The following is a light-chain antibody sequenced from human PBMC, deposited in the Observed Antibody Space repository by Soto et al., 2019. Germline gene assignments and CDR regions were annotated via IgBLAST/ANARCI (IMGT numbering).Light chain of an antibody. CDR2: GAS. J-gene: IGKJ3*01. V-gene: IGKV3-20*01. Sequence: EIVWTQSPGTLSVSPGERVTLSCRASQSVSSNYLAWYQQRPGQAPRLLIFGASYRATGIPDRFSGSGSGTDFTLTISRLEPEDFAVYYCQQYSSSPPEFTFGPGTKVDSK. CDR1: QSVSSNY. CDR3: QQYSSSPPEFT.